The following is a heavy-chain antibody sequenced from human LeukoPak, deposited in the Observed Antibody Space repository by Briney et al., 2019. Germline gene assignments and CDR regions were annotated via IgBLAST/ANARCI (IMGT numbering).Heavy chain of an antibody. J-gene: IGHJ3*02. CDR2: IYYSGST. Sequence: SETLSLTCTVSGGSISSYYWSWIRQPPGKGLEWIGYIYYSGSTNYNPSLKSRVTISVDTSKNQFSLKLSSVTAADTAVYYCASLGYSGYIRGAFDIWGQGTMVTVSS. CDR3: ASLGYSGYIRGAFDI. V-gene: IGHV4-59*01. D-gene: IGHD5-12*01. CDR1: GGSISSYY.